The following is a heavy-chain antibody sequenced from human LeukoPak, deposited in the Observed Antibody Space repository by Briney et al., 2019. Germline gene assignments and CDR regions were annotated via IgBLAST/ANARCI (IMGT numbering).Heavy chain of an antibody. V-gene: IGHV3-23*01. D-gene: IGHD3-22*01. Sequence: GGSLRLSCAASGFTFSSYAMSWVRQAPGKGLEWVSAIGGSGGSTYYADSVKGRFTISRDNSKNTLYLQMNSLRAGDTAVYYCAKDHGRYYDSSGPPHYWGQGTLVTVSS. J-gene: IGHJ4*02. CDR1: GFTFSSYA. CDR3: AKDHGRYYDSSGPPHY. CDR2: IGGSGGST.